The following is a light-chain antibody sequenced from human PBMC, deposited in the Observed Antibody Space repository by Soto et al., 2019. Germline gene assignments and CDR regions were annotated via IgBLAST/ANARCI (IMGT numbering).Light chain of an antibody. CDR3: QQYGSSPPIT. Sequence: EVVLTQSPGTLSLSPGERATLSCRASQSVSSSYLAWYQQKPGQAPRLLIYGASSRATGIPDRFSGSGSGTDFTLTISSLQSEDFAVYYCQQYGSSPPITFGQGTRLAIK. V-gene: IGKV3-20*01. CDR1: QSVSSSY. CDR2: GAS. J-gene: IGKJ5*01.